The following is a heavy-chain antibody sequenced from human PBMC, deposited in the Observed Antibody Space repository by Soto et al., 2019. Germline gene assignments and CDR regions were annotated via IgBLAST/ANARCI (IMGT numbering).Heavy chain of an antibody. J-gene: IGHJ4*02. CDR2: IYYSGST. CDR1: GGSISSYY. V-gene: IGHV4-59*01. D-gene: IGHD6-6*01. Sequence: TSETLSLTCTVSGGSISSYYWSWIRQPPGKGLEWIGYIYYSGSTNYNPSLKSRVTISVDTSKNQFSLKLSSVTAADTAVYYCARGPYSSSSYWGQGTLVTVSS. CDR3: ARGPYSSSSY.